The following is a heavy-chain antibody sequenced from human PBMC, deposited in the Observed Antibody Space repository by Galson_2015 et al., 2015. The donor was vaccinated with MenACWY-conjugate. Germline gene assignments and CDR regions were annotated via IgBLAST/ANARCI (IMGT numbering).Heavy chain of an antibody. CDR1: GFTFDNYG. CDR3: ARLAGGSYGMDF. J-gene: IGHJ6*02. V-gene: IGHV3-20*04. D-gene: IGHD6-19*01. Sequence: SLRLSCAASGFTFDNYGMSWVRQAPGKGLEWVSGINWNGGSTHYAYSVKGRFTISRDKAKNSLYLQMNSLRAEDTALYYCARLAGGSYGMDFWGQGTTVTVSS. CDR2: INWNGGST.